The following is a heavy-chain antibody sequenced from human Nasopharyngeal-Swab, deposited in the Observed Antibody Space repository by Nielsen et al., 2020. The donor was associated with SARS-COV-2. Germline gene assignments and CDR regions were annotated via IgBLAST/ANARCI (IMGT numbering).Heavy chain of an antibody. CDR1: GFTFSSYG. CDR2: ISYDGSNK. V-gene: IGHV3-30*18. J-gene: IGHJ5*02. Sequence: GESLKISCAASGFTFSSYGMHWVRQAPGKGLEWVAVISYDGSNKYYADSVKGRFTISRDNSKNTLYLQMNSLRAEDTAVYYCANWFDPWGQGTLVTVSS. CDR3: ANWFDP.